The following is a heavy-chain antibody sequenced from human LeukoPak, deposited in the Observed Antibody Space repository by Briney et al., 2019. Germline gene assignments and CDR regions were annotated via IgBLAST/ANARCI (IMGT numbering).Heavy chain of an antibody. CDR1: GFTLSNAW. CDR2: FSGSGGST. V-gene: IGHV3-23*01. CDR3: ATSGLSRFGF. Sequence: GGSLRLSCAASGFTLSNAWMNWVRQAPGKGLEWVSAFSGSGGSTYYADSVKGRFTISRDNSKNTLYLQMNSLRAEDTAVYFCATSGLSRFGFWGQGTLVTVSS. J-gene: IGHJ4*02. D-gene: IGHD2/OR15-2a*01.